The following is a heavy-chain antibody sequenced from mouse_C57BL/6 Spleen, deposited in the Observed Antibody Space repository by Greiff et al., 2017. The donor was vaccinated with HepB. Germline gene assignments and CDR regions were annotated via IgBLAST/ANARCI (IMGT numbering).Heavy chain of an antibody. Sequence: QVQLQQSGPELVKPGASVKISCKASGYAFSSSWMNWVKQRPGKGLEWIGRIYPGDGDTNYNGKFKGKATLTADKSSSTAYMQLSSLTSEDSAVYFCARGYYGNFHWYFDVWGTGTTVTVSS. D-gene: IGHD2-1*01. CDR3: ARGYYGNFHWYFDV. J-gene: IGHJ1*03. CDR1: GYAFSSSW. V-gene: IGHV1-82*01. CDR2: IYPGDGDT.